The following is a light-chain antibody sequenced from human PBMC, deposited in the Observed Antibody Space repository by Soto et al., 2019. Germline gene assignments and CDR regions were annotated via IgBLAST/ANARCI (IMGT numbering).Light chain of an antibody. CDR3: QQYGSNPKT. J-gene: IGKJ4*01. V-gene: IGKV3-20*01. Sequence: EIVLTQSPGTLSLSPEERATLSCRASQSVRSSYLAWYQQKPGQAPRLLIYGASSRDTGIPDRFSGSGSGTDFTLTISRLEPEDSAVYYCQQYGSNPKTFGGGTKVEIK. CDR1: QSVRSSY. CDR2: GAS.